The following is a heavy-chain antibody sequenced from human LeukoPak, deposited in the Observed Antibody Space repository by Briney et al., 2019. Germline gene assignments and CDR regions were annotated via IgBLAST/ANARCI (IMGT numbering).Heavy chain of an antibody. CDR3: ARDLCVRTLCGSGSYFEG. J-gene: IGHJ4*02. Sequence: SGTLSLTCTVSGGSISTSSYHWGWIRPPPGKGLEWIVSFFYSGNTYYNPSLKRRITMSVDTSKNQFSLRLNSVTATDAAGYDCARDLCVRTLCGSGSYFEGWGQGTLVTVSS. CDR2: FFYSGNT. V-gene: IGHV4-39*07. D-gene: IGHD3-10*01. CDR1: GGSISTSSYH.